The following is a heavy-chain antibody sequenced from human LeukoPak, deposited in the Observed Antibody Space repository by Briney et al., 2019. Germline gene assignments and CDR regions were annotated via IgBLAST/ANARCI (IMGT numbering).Heavy chain of an antibody. CDR3: ARDLPDSSGWYHRCFDY. D-gene: IGHD6-19*01. V-gene: IGHV3-23*01. CDR2: VSGSGGST. CDR1: GFTFSSYA. Sequence: GGSLRLSCAASGFTFSSYAMSWVRQAPGKGLEWVSGVSGSGGSTYYADSVRGQFTISRDNPKNTLYLQMNSLRAEDTAVYYCARDLPDSSGWYHRCFDYWGQGTLVTVSS. J-gene: IGHJ4*02.